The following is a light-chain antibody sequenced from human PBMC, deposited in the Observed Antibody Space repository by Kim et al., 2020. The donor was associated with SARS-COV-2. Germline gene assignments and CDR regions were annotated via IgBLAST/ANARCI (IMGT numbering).Light chain of an antibody. J-gene: IGKJ4*01. CDR3: QQYNNCPPGEPLT. CDR1: PGVSSD. V-gene: IGKV3D-15*01. Sequence: ERATPPCRASPGVSSDLGWYQQKPGQAPRLLIYCASNRATGIPARFGGSGSGTEFTLTISSLPSEDFAVYYCQQYNNCPPGEPLTFGGGTKVDIK. CDR2: CAS.